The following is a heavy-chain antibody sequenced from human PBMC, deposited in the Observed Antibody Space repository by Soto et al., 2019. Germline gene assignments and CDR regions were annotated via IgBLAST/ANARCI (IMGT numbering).Heavy chain of an antibody. CDR3: ARHRRISDAFDI. CDR2: IYYSRST. D-gene: IGHD1-20*01. J-gene: IGHJ3*02. CDR1: GGSISSSSYY. V-gene: IGHV4-39*01. Sequence: SETLSLTCTVSGGSISSSSYYWGWIRQPPGKGLEWIGSIYYSRSTYYNPSLKSRVTISVDTSKNQFSLKLSSVTAADTAVYYCARHRRISDAFDIWGQGTMVTVSS.